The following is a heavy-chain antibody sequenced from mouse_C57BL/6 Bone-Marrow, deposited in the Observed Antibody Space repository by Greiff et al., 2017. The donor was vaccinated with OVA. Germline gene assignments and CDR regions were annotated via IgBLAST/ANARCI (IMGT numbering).Heavy chain of an antibody. CDR2: ISSGGSYT. D-gene: IGHD1-1*01. Sequence: EVQLQESGGDLVKPGGSLKLSCAASGFTFSSYGMSWVRQTPDKRLEWVATISSGGSYTYYPDSVKGRFTISRDNAKNTLYLQMSSLKSEDTAMYYCASGGSSYWCAYWGQGTLVTVSA. CDR1: GFTFSSYG. J-gene: IGHJ3*01. V-gene: IGHV5-6*01. CDR3: ASGGSSYWCAY.